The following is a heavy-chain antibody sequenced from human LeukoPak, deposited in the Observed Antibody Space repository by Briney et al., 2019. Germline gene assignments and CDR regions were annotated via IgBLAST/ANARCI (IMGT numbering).Heavy chain of an antibody. D-gene: IGHD3-9*01. CDR3: ARGDILTAENDY. J-gene: IGHJ4*02. CDR2: IIPILGIA. Sequence: ASVKVSCKASGGTFSSYAISCVRQAPGQGLEWMGRIIPILGIANYAQKFQGRVTITADKSTSTAYMELSSLRSEDTAVYYCARGDILTAENDYWGQGTLVTVSS. CDR1: GGTFSSYA. V-gene: IGHV1-69*04.